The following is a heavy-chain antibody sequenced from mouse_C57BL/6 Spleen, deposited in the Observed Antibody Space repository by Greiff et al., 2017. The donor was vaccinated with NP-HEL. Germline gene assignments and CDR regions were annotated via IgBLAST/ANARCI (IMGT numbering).Heavy chain of an antibody. V-gene: IGHV5-16*01. J-gene: IGHJ4*01. D-gene: IGHD1-1*01. Sequence: EVKLMESEGGLVQPGSSMKLSCTASGFTFSDYYMAWVRQVPEKGLEWVANINYDGSSTYYLDSLKSRFIISRDNAKNILYLQMSSLKSEDTATYYCARFTTVVDAMDYWGQGTSVTVSS. CDR1: GFTFSDYY. CDR3: ARFTTVVDAMDY. CDR2: INYDGSST.